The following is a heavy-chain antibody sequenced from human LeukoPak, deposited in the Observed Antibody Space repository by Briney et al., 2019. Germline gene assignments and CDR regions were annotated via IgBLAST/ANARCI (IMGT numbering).Heavy chain of an antibody. D-gene: IGHD3-22*01. V-gene: IGHV3-23*01. J-gene: IGHJ4*02. CDR2: ISGSGAST. CDR1: GFTFSNYA. Sequence: GGSLRLSCTASGFTFSNYAMSWVRQGPGKGLEWVSAISGSGASTYYAGSMKGRFTISRDNSKNTLYLQMNSLRVEDTAVYYCAKARAGNYYYDSSDYWGQGTLVTVSS. CDR3: AKARAGNYYYDSSDY.